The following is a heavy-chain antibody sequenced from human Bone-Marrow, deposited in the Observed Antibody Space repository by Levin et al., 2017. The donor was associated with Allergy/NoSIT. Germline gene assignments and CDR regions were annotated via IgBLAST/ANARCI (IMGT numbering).Heavy chain of an antibody. D-gene: IGHD6-19*01. V-gene: IGHV1-2*02. J-gene: IGHJ3*02. CDR3: ARISSAAFDI. CDR1: GYTFTDYF. Sequence: ASVKVSCKASGYTFTDYFIHWVRLAPGQGLEWMGWINPNSGDTDSAQNFQDMVTMTRDTSISTAYMELSSLTSNDTALYYCARISSAAFDIWGQGTVVTVSS. CDR2: INPNSGDT.